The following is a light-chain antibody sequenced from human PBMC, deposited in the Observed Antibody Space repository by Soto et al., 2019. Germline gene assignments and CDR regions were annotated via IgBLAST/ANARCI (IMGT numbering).Light chain of an antibody. CDR2: WAS. CDR1: QSVLYSSNNKNY. Sequence: DIVMTQTPDSLAVSLGERATINCKSSQSVLYSSNNKNYLAWYQQKAGHPPKLLIYWASTRESGVPDRFSGSGFGTDFTLTTSSLQAEDVAVYYCEQYYSTPWTFSQGTKVEIK. V-gene: IGKV4-1*01. CDR3: EQYYSTPWT. J-gene: IGKJ1*01.